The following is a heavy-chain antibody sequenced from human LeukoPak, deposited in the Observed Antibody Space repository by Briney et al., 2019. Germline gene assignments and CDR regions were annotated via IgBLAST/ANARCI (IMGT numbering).Heavy chain of an antibody. V-gene: IGHV1-69*05. Sequence: SSVKVSCQASGGTFSSYAISWLRQAPGQGLEWMGGITPIFGTANYAQKFQGRVTITTDESTSTAYMELSSLRSEDTAVYYCARGTAWYYYYYYMDVWGKGTTVTVSS. CDR2: ITPIFGTA. CDR3: ARGTAWYYYYYYMDV. J-gene: IGHJ6*03. CDR1: GGTFSSYA.